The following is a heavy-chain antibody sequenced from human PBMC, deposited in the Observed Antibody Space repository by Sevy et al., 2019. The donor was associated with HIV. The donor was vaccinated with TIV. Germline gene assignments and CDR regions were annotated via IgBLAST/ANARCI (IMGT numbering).Heavy chain of an antibody. CDR2: IYYNGHT. V-gene: IGHV4-39*01. J-gene: IGHJ6*02. Sequence: SETLSLTCSVSGGSIVSSSYNWNWIRPPTGQGLEWIGSIYYNGHTYYNPSLKSPLTISIDTSKNQFYLTLSSVTAADTSIYYCARSAAGHEYYYGLDVWGQGATVTVSS. CDR1: GGSIVSSSYN. D-gene: IGHD6-13*01. CDR3: ARSAAGHEYYYGLDV.